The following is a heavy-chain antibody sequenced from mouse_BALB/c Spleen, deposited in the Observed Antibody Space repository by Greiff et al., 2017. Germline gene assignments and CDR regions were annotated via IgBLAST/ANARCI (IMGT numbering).Heavy chain of an antibody. CDR1: GFTFSSYT. J-gene: IGHJ1*01. D-gene: IGHD1-2*01. CDR2: ISNGGGST. Sequence: EVKVEESGGGLVQPGGSLKLSCAASGFTFSSYTMSWVRQTPEKRLEWVAYISNGGGSTYYPDTVKGRFTISRDNAKNTLYLQMSSLKSEDTAMYYCARHETTATPYWYFDVWGAGTTVTVSS. CDR3: ARHETTATPYWYFDV. V-gene: IGHV5-12-2*01.